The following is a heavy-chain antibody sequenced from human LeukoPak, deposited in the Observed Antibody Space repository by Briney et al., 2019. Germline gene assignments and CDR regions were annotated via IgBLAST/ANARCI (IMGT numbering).Heavy chain of an antibody. CDR1: GFTFSSYS. D-gene: IGHD1-26*01. Sequence: GGSLRLSCAASGFTFSSYSMNWVRQAPGKGLEWVSSISSSSSYIYYADSVKGRFTISRDNAKNSLYLQMNSLRAEDTAVYYCARDPYSGSYGNYYYYFMDVWGQGTLVTVSS. J-gene: IGHJ6*03. CDR3: ARDPYSGSYGNYYYYFMDV. CDR2: ISSSSSYI. V-gene: IGHV3-21*01.